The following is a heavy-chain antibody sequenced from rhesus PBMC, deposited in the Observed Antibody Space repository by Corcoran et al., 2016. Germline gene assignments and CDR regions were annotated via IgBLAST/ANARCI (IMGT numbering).Heavy chain of an antibody. CDR3: TSDPRGSGWFDY. V-gene: IGHV4-169*02. CDR1: GGSISSSY. D-gene: IGHD6-31*01. CDR2: IYGSGSNT. J-gene: IGHJ4*01. Sequence: QLQLQESGPGLVKPSETLSVTCAVSGGSISSSYWSWSRQAPGKGLEWIGYIYGSGSNTNYNPSLKSRVTLSVSTSKHQLSLRLSSVTAADTAVYFCTSDPRGSGWFDYWGQGVLVTVSS.